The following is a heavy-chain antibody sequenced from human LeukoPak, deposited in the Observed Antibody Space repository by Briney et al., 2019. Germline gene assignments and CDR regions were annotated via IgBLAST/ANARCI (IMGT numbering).Heavy chain of an antibody. CDR3: AREGYYDSRGYPPDY. CDR1: GYTFTSYG. D-gene: IGHD3-22*01. V-gene: IGHV1-18*01. Sequence: ASVKVSCKASGYTFTSYGVSWVRQAPGQGLEWMGWISAYNGNTNYAQKLQGRVTMTTDTSTSTAYMELRSLRSDDTAVYYCAREGYYDSRGYPPDYWGQGTLVTVSS. CDR2: ISAYNGNT. J-gene: IGHJ4*02.